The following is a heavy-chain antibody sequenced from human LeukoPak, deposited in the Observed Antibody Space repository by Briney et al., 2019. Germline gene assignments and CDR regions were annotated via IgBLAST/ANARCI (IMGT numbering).Heavy chain of an antibody. CDR1: GGSISSHY. J-gene: IGHJ4*02. CDR3: ARVDSSGYWPRY. Sequence: SETLSLTCTVPGGSISSHYWSWIRQPPGKGLEWIGYIYYSGSTNYNPSLKSRVTISVDTSKNQFSLKLSSVTAADTAVYYCARVDSSGYWPRYWGQGTLVTVSS. V-gene: IGHV4-59*11. D-gene: IGHD3-22*01. CDR2: IYYSGST.